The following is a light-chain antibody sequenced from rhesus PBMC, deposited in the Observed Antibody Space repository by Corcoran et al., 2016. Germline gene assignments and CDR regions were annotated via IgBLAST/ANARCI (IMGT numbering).Light chain of an antibody. J-gene: IGKJ1*01. CDR3: QHYYNNPRT. V-gene: IGKV1S12*01. CDR2: AAP. CDR1: QNIYSN. Sequence: DIQMTQSPSALSASVGDRVTISCRASQNIYSNLAWYQQKPGKAPKLLIYAAPSLQTGIPSRFSGSGSGTDFTLTISSLQPEDSAAYYCQHYYNNPRTFGQGTKVEIK.